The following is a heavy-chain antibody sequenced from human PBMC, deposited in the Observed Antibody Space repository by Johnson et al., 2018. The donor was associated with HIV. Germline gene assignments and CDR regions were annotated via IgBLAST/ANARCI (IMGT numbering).Heavy chain of an antibody. CDR2: ISGSGDSI. CDR1: GFTFSSYA. D-gene: IGHD4-11*01. CDR3: AKDRHYTTVNAFDI. Sequence: VQLVESGGGLVQPGGSLRLSCAASGFTFSSYAMSWVRQAAGKGLEWVSGISGSGDSIGYADSVKGRFTLSRDNSKNTMYLQMNSLTGEDTALYYCAKDRHYTTVNAFDIWGQGATVTVSS. V-gene: IGHV3-23*04. J-gene: IGHJ3*02.